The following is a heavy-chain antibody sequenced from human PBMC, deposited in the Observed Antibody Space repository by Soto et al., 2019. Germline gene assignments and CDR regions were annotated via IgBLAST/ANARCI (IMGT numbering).Heavy chain of an antibody. Sequence: ASVKVSSKASGYTFTSYAISWLRQSPGQGLEWMGWISAYNGNTNYAQKLQGRVTMTTDTSTSTAYMELSSLRSEDTAVYYCASNQYYYDSSGPPESAFDIWGQGTMVTVSS. CDR3: ASNQYYYDSSGPPESAFDI. J-gene: IGHJ3*02. CDR2: ISAYNGNT. D-gene: IGHD3-22*01. V-gene: IGHV1-18*01. CDR1: GYTFTSYA.